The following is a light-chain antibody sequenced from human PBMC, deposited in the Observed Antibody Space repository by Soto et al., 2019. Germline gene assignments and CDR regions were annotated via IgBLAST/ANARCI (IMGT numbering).Light chain of an antibody. V-gene: IGLV2-14*01. CDR2: EVS. CDR1: SSDVGAYNH. CDR3: SSYTSSSTYV. Sequence: QSVLTQPASVSGSPGQSITIYCTGTSSDVGAYNHVSWYQQHPGKAPKLMIYEVSNRPSGVSNRFSGSKSGNTASLTISGLQAEDEADYYCSSYTSSSTYVFGTGTKVTVL. J-gene: IGLJ1*01.